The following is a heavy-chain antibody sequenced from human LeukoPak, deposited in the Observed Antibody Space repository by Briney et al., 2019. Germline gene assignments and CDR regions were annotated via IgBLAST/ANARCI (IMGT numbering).Heavy chain of an antibody. D-gene: IGHD2-2*01. CDR2: IYPGDSDT. J-gene: IGHJ6*02. CDR1: GYSFTSYW. CDR3: ARSRVPAARRGYYYYGMDV. Sequence: GESLKISCKGSGYSFTSYWIGWVRQMPGKGLEWMGIIYPGDSDTRYSPSFQGQVTISADKSISTAYLQWSSLKASDTAMYYCARSRVPAARRGYYYYGMDVWGQGTTVTVSS. V-gene: IGHV5-51*01.